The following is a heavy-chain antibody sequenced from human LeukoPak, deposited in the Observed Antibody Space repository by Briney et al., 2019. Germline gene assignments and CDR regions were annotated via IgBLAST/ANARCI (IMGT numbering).Heavy chain of an antibody. Sequence: GGSLRLSCAASGFTFSSYWMHWVRQGPGKGLVWVSRISTDGSSTDYADSVKGRFTISRENAKNTLYLQMNSLRAEDTAVYYCAKHIIVGTTKSMDSWGQGTLVTVSS. D-gene: IGHD1-26*01. V-gene: IGHV3-74*01. CDR3: AKHIIVGTTKSMDS. CDR2: ISTDGSST. CDR1: GFTFSSYW. J-gene: IGHJ4*02.